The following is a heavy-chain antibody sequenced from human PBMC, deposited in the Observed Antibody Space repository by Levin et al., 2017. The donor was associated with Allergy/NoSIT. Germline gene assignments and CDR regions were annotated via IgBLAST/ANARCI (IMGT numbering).Heavy chain of an antibody. J-gene: IGHJ4*02. V-gene: IGHV1-24*01. D-gene: IGHD3-16*01. Sequence: GESLKISCKVSGYTLTELSMHWVRQAPGKGLEWMGGFDPEDGETIYAQKFQGRVTMTEDTSTDTAYMELSSLRSEDTAVYYCATGLADYGYFDYWGQGTLVTVSS. CDR1: GYTLTELS. CDR3: ATGLADYGYFDY. CDR2: FDPEDGET.